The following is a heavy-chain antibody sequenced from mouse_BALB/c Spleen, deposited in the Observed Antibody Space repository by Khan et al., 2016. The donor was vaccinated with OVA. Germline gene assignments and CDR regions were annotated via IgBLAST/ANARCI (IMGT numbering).Heavy chain of an antibody. CDR3: ARGAGTTYGMDY. J-gene: IGHJ4*01. Sequence: QVQLQQSGAELMKPGASVKISCKATGYTFSSYWIEWVKQRPGHGLEWIGEILPGRGNINYNEKFKGKATFTADKSSNIAYMQLNSLTSEDSAVYYCARGAGTTYGMDYWGQGTSVTVSS. CDR2: ILPGRGNI. V-gene: IGHV1-9*01. CDR1: GYTFSSYW. D-gene: IGHD4-1*01.